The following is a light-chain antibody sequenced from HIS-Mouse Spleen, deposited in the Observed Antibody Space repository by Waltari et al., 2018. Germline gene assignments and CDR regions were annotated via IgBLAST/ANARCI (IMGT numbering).Light chain of an antibody. J-gene: IGLJ3*02. Sequence: QSALTQPASVSGSPGQSSTISCTGTSSDVGSYNRVSWYQQHPGKAPKLMIYEGSKPPSGVSNRFSGSKSGNTASLTISGLQAEDEADYYCCSYAGSSTYWVFGGGTKLTVL. CDR1: SSDVGSYNR. CDR2: EGS. CDR3: CSYAGSSTYWV. V-gene: IGLV2-23*01.